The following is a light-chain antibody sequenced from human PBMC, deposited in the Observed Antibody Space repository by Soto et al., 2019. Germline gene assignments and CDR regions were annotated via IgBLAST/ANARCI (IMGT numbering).Light chain of an antibody. CDR3: AAWDNNLGGSA. J-gene: IGLJ2*01. CDR2: RNN. V-gene: IGLV1-47*01. Sequence: QSVLTQPPSASGTPGQRVSISCSGSNSNIGSKYVYWYQQLPGTAPKLLMYRNNQRPSGVPDRFSGSKSGTSASLAISGPRPEDEADYYCAAWDNNLGGSAFGGGTKVTVL. CDR1: NSNIGSKY.